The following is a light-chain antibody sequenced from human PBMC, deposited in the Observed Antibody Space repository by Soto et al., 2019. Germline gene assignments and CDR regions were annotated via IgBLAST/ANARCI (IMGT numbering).Light chain of an antibody. CDR3: HQRNK. CDR1: QFLSSY. J-gene: IGKJ5*01. V-gene: IGKV3-11*01. Sequence: VLTQSPATLSLAPGERATLSCRASQFLSSYLAWHQQKPGQPPRLLIYDTSNRATGIPARFSGSRSGTDFTLTNSSLEPEDSGVYFCHQRNKFGQGTRLEIK. CDR2: DTS.